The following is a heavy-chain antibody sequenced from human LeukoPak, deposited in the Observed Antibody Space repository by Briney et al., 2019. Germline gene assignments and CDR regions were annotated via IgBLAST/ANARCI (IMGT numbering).Heavy chain of an antibody. CDR1: GYTFTSYG. V-gene: IGHV1-18*01. Sequence: ASVKVSCKASGYTFTSYGISWVRQAPGQGLEWMGWISAYNGNTNYAQKLQGRVTMTTDTSTSTAYMELRSLRSDDTAVYYCARGEYDYVWGSYRPPCVWGQGTLVTVSS. D-gene: IGHD3-16*02. J-gene: IGHJ4*02. CDR3: ARGEYDYVWGSYRPPCV. CDR2: ISAYNGNT.